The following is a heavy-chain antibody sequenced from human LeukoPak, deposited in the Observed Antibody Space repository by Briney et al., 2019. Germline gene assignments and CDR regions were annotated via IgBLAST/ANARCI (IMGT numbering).Heavy chain of an antibody. V-gene: IGHV4-34*01. Sequence: SETLSLTCAVYGGSFSGYYWSWIRQPPGKGLEWIGDINHSGSTNYNPSLKSRVTISVDTSKNQFSLKLSSVTAADTAVYYCARGPMDLCSGYYPPNFDYWGQGTLVTVS. CDR3: ARGPMDLCSGYYPPNFDY. J-gene: IGHJ4*02. D-gene: IGHD3-3*01. CDR1: GGSFSGYY. CDR2: INHSGST.